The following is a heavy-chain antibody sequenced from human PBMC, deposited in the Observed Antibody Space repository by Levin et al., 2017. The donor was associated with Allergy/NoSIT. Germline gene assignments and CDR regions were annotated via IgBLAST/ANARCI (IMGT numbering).Heavy chain of an antibody. D-gene: IGHD2-21*01. CDR2: IHYSGRT. CDR1: GDSLGHYY. J-gene: IGHJ6*03. Sequence: SGGSLRLSCAVSGDSLGHYYWSWIRQPPGKGLEWIGYIHYSGRTDYNPSLKNRLAMSVDTSKNQFSLSLSSVTAADTAVYYCTRDALVVGTDVKYYFYYMDVWGKGTTVTVSS. CDR3: TRDALVVGTDVKYYFYYMDV. V-gene: IGHV4-59*01.